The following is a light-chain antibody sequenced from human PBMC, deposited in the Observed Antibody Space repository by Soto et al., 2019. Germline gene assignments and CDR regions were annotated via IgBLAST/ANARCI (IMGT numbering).Light chain of an antibody. Sequence: DNVLTQSPGTLSLSPGERATLSCRASQSVSSTYLAWYQQKPGQAPRLLIYGVSSRTTGIPDRFSGSGSGTDFTLTISRLEPEDFAVYYCQQYGSSPRTFGQGTKVEIK. J-gene: IGKJ1*01. CDR3: QQYGSSPRT. CDR2: GVS. V-gene: IGKV3-20*01. CDR1: QSVSSTY.